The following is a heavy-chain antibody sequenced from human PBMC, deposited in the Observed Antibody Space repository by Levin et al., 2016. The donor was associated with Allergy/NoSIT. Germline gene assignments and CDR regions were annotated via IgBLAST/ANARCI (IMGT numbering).Heavy chain of an antibody. V-gene: IGHV3-33*06. J-gene: IGHJ6*03. Sequence: GGSLRLSCEASGFIFHNYGMHWVRQAPGKGLEWVAAIWYDGSNKYYADSVKGRFTVSRDNPKNTLYLQMNSLRADDTAVYYCAKNSRVQMNYYIDVWGKGTTVTVSS. CDR2: IWYDGSNK. CDR3: AKNSRVQMNYYIDV. CDR1: GFIFHNYG. D-gene: IGHD4-11*01.